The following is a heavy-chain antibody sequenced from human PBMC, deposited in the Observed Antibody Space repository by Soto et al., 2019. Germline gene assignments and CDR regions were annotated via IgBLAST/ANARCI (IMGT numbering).Heavy chain of an antibody. D-gene: IGHD3-22*01. CDR1: GGSISSGGYY. CDR3: ARVGSSGYYGDVDY. Sequence: QVQLQESGPGLVKPSQTLSLTCTVSGGSISSGGYYWSWIRQHPGKGLEWIGYIYYSGSTYYNPSLKRRVTISVDTSKNQFSLKVSSVTAADTAVYYCARVGSSGYYGDVDYWGQGTLVTVSS. J-gene: IGHJ4*02. V-gene: IGHV4-31*03. CDR2: IYYSGST.